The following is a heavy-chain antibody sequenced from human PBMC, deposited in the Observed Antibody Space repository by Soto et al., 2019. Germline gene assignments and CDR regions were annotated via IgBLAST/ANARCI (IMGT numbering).Heavy chain of an antibody. J-gene: IGHJ6*02. CDR1: GFPLSTYG. CDR3: ATIPGYWYGMDV. V-gene: IGHV3-23*01. D-gene: IGHD2-21*01. CDR2: ITGTGGNT. Sequence: EVQLLESGGGLVQPGGSLRLSCAASGFPLSTYGMTWVRQAPGKGLEWVSAITGTGGNTYYVDSVKGRFTSSRDNSKNTPSLQMNSLRVEDTAVYYCATIPGYWYGMDVWGQGTTVTVPS.